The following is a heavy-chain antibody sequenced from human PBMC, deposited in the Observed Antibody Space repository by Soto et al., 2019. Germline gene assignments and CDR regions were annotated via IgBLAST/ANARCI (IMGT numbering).Heavy chain of an antibody. CDR3: AKAPRFVVVTAPYDY. CDR2: ISYDGSNK. J-gene: IGHJ4*02. Sequence: QVQLVESGGGVVQPGRSLRLSCAASGFTFSSYGMHWVRQAPGKGLEWVAVISYDGSNKYYADSVKGRFTISRDNSKNTLYLKMNSWRAEDTVVYYCAKAPRFVVVTAPYDYWGQGPLVTVSS. D-gene: IGHD2-21*02. V-gene: IGHV3-30*18. CDR1: GFTFSSYG.